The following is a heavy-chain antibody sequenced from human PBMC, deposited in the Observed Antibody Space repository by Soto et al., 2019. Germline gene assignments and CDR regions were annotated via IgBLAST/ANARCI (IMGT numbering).Heavy chain of an antibody. J-gene: IGHJ6*02. CDR3: ARVSSDIVLVPAAKGWIGMDV. CDR1: GYSISSSNW. Sequence: TSETLSLTCAVSGYSISSSNWLGWIRQPPGKGLEWIGYIYYSGSTYYNPSLKSRVTISVDTSKNQFSLKLSSVTAADTAVYYCARVSSDIVLVPAAKGWIGMDVWGQGTTVTVSS. D-gene: IGHD2-2*01. V-gene: IGHV4-28*03. CDR2: IYYSGST.